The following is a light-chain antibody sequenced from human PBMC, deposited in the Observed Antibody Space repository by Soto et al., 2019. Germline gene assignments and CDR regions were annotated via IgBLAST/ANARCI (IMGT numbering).Light chain of an antibody. Sequence: QSVLTQPPSVSGAPGQRVTISCTGSSSNIGAGYDVHWYQQLPGTAPKLLIYGNSNRPSGVPDRFSGSKSGTSASLAITGLQAEDEADYYCQSYDSRRGGYVFGGGTKLTVL. CDR1: SSNIGAGYD. CDR2: GNS. V-gene: IGLV1-40*01. CDR3: QSYDSRRGGYV. J-gene: IGLJ2*01.